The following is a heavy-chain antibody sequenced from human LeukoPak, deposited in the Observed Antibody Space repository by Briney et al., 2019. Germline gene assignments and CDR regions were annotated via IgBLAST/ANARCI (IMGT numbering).Heavy chain of an antibody. D-gene: IGHD2-21*01. CDR1: GGSISSYY. Sequence: SSETLSLTCTVSGGSISSYYWSWIRQPAGKGLEWIGRIYTSGSTNYNPSLKSRVTMSVDTSKDQFSLKLSSVTAADTAVYYCARDGEGSYYYGMDVWGQGTTVTVSS. V-gene: IGHV4-4*07. CDR3: ARDGEGSYYYGMDV. J-gene: IGHJ6*02. CDR2: IYTSGST.